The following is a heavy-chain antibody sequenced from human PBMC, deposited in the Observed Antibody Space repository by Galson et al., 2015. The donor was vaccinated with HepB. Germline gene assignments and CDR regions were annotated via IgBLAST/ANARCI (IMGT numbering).Heavy chain of an antibody. V-gene: IGHV2-5*02. CDR1: GFSLSTSGVG. CDR2: IYWDDDK. Sequence: PALVKPTQTLTLTCTFSGFSLSTSGVGVGWIRQPPGKALEWLALIYWDDDKRYSPSLKSRLTITKDTSKNQVVLTMTNMDPVDTATYYCAHSNWLGGYDPFDYWGQGTLVTVSS. D-gene: IGHD5-12*01. CDR3: AHSNWLGGYDPFDY. J-gene: IGHJ4*02.